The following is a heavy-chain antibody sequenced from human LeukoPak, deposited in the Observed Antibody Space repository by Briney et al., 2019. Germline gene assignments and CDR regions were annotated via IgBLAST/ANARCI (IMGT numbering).Heavy chain of an antibody. CDR3: ARDITIFGVVIISPHGFDI. Sequence: GESLQISCMGSGYIFTNYWIGWVRQMPGKGLEWMGIIYPSDSDTRYSPSFQGQVTISADKSINTAYVQWSSLKASDTAMYYCARDITIFGVVIISPHGFDIWGQGTVVTVSS. CDR1: GYIFTNYW. CDR2: IYPSDSDT. J-gene: IGHJ3*02. V-gene: IGHV5-51*01. D-gene: IGHD3-3*01.